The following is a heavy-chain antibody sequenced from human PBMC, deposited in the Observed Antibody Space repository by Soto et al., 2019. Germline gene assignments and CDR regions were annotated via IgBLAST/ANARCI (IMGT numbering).Heavy chain of an antibody. CDR1: GFIFSDHG. J-gene: IGHJ4*02. V-gene: IGHV3-23*01. CDR2: IDEDGSTT. D-gene: IGHD1-1*01. CDR3: ARVLYGFSYGKCDY. Sequence: LRLSCAVSGFIFSDHGMNWVRQAPGKGLEWVSSIDEDGSTTHYADSVKGRFTISRDNSKNTLYLQMDSLRAEDTALYYCARVLYGFSYGKCDYWGQGTLVTVSS.